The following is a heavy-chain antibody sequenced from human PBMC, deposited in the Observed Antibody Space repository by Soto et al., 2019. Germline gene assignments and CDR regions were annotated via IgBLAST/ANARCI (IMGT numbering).Heavy chain of an antibody. CDR1: VKTFTSYD. D-gene: IGHD3-22*01. CDR3: TRLGYYYDSSGYPDAFDI. J-gene: IGHJ3*02. Sequence: KVSCKGSVKTFTSYDINWVRQATGHGLGWVGRIRSKANSYATAYAASVKGRFTISRDDSKNTAYLQMNSLKTEDTAVYYCTRLGYYYDSSGYPDAFDIWGQGTMVTVSS. CDR2: IRSKANSYAT. V-gene: IGHV3-73*01.